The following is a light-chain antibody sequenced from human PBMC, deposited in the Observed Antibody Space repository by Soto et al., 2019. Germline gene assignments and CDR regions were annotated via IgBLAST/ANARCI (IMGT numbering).Light chain of an antibody. J-gene: IGKJ4*01. CDR2: KAS. CDR3: QQYNSYPLP. CDR1: QSISSW. Sequence: DVQMTQSPSTLSASVGDRVTITCRASQSISSWLAWYQQKPGKAPKLLIYKASSLESGVPSRFSGSGSGTEFTLTISSLQPDDFATYYCQQYNSYPLPFGGGTK. V-gene: IGKV1-5*03.